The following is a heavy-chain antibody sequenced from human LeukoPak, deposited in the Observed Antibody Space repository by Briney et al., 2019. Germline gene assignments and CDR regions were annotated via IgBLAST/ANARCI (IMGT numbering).Heavy chain of an antibody. Sequence: GGSLRLSCAASGFTFSSYSMNWVRQAPGKGLEWVSSITSSSNYIYYADSVKGRFTISRDNAKNSLYLRMNSLRAEDTAVYYCARDGTHSIMIHVGAFDIWGQGTMVTVSS. CDR3: ARDGTHSIMIHVGAFDI. D-gene: IGHD3-16*01. CDR2: ITSSSNYI. CDR1: GFTFSSYS. J-gene: IGHJ3*02. V-gene: IGHV3-21*01.